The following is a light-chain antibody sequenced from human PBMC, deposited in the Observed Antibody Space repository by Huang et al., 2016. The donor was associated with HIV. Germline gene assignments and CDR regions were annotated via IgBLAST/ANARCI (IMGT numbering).Light chain of an antibody. Sequence: EIVLTQSPGTLSLSPGERATLSCRASQRVSGNYLAWYQQKPGQAPRLLRYGGSRRAAGIPDRFSGSGSGTDFTLTISRLEPEDFAVYYCQQYGSSLPYTFGQGTKLEIK. CDR3: QQYGSSLPYT. CDR1: QRVSGNY. V-gene: IGKV3-20*01. CDR2: GGS. J-gene: IGKJ2*01.